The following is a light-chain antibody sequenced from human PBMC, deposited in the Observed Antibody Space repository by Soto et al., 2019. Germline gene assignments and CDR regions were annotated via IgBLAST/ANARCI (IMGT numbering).Light chain of an antibody. CDR1: QRVTTN. J-gene: IGKJ1*01. CDR3: QQYDKWPPST. V-gene: IGKV3-15*01. CDR2: GAY. Sequence: EIVMTQSPATLSVSPGERATLSCRASQRVTTNLAWYQQKPAQAPRLLISGAYTRATGVPARFSGSGSGTEFTLTIDSLQSEDSAVYYCQQYDKWPPSTFGQGTKVDIK.